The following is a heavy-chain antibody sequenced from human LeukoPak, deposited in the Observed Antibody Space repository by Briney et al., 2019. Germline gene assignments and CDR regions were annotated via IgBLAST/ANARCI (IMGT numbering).Heavy chain of an antibody. CDR2: IKQDGSEK. J-gene: IGHJ4*02. Sequence: PGGSLRLSCAASGFTFSSYWMSWVRQAPGKGLEWVANIKQDGSEKYYVDSVKGRFTISRDNAKNSLYLQMNSLRAEDTAVYYCARDVRIIAVAAYYFDYWGQGTLVTVSS. D-gene: IGHD6-19*01. V-gene: IGHV3-7*01. CDR3: ARDVRIIAVAAYYFDY. CDR1: GFTFSSYW.